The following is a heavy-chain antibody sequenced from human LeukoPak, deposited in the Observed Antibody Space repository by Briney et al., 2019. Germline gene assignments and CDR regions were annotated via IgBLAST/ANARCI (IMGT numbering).Heavy chain of an antibody. CDR3: AGFGVRPY. CDR2: IIPIFGTG. D-gene: IGHD2-8*01. Sequence: SVKVSCKASGGTFSSYAISWVRQAPGQGLEWMGGIIPIFGTGNYAQKFQGRVTITTDESTSTAYMELSSLRSEDTAVYYCAGFGVRPYWGQGTLVTVPS. CDR1: GGTFSSYA. J-gene: IGHJ4*02. V-gene: IGHV1-69*05.